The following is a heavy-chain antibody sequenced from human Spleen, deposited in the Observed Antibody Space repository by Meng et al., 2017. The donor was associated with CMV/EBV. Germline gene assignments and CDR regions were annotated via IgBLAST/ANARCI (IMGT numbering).Heavy chain of an antibody. Sequence: SSCSYYWGRIREPAGKGLEWIGSIYYSGSTYYNPSRKSRVTISVDTSKNQFSLKLSSVAATDTAVYYCARQPTGDFWSGYPYYFDYWGQGTLVTVSS. CDR1: SSCSYY. CDR2: IYYSGST. D-gene: IGHD3-3*01. CDR3: ARQPTGDFWSGYPYYFDY. J-gene: IGHJ4*02. V-gene: IGHV4-39*01.